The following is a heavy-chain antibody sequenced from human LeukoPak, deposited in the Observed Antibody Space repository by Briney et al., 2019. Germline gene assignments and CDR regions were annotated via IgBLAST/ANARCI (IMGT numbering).Heavy chain of an antibody. D-gene: IGHD6-6*01. CDR1: GFTSSSYA. CDR3: AKDGTWRFSINWFDP. V-gene: IGHV3-23*01. J-gene: IGHJ5*02. CDR2: ISGSGGST. Sequence: GGSLRLSCAASGFTSSSYAMSWVRQAPGKGLEWVSAISGSGGSTYYADSVKGRFTISRDNSKNTLYLQMNSLRAEDTAVYYCAKDGTWRFSINWFDPWGQGTLVTVSS.